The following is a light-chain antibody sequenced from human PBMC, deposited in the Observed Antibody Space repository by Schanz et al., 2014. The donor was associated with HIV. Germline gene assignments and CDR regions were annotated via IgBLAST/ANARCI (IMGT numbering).Light chain of an antibody. CDR3: GTWDSSLWV. CDR1: NSNIGNNY. Sequence: QSVLTQPPSVSAAPGQKVTISCSGSNSNIGNNYVSWYQQLPGTAPKLLIYDNNKRPSGIPDRFSGSKSGTSATLGITGLQTGDEDDYYCGTWDSSLWVFGGGTKVTVL. CDR2: DNN. J-gene: IGLJ3*02. V-gene: IGLV1-51*01.